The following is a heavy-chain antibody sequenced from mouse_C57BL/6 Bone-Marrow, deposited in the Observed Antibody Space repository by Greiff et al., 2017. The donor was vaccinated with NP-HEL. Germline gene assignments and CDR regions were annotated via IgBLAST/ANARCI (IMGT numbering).Heavy chain of an antibody. Sequence: QVQLQQSGAELVKPGASVKISCKASGYAFSSYWMNWVKQRPGKGLEWIGQIYPGDGDTNYNGKFKGKATLTADKSSSTAYMQLSSLTSEDSAVYFCARSYYSYYAMDYWGQGTSVTVSS. J-gene: IGHJ4*01. CDR1: GYAFSSYW. CDR3: ARSYYSYYAMDY. D-gene: IGHD2-12*01. CDR2: IYPGDGDT. V-gene: IGHV1-80*01.